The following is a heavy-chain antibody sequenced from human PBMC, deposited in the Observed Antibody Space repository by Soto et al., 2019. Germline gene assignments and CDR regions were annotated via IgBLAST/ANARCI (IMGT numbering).Heavy chain of an antibody. CDR1: GFTFSDYY. J-gene: IGHJ6*02. V-gene: IGHV3-11*01. Sequence: QVQLVESGGGLVKPGGSLRLSCEASGFTFSDYYMSWIRQAPGKGLVWLSYISGSGKTIYYADSVKGRFTVSRDSAKKSLYLQMNSLRVEDTAVYFCARDQAALDYGMDVWGQGTTVTVSS. CDR3: ARDQAALDYGMDV. CDR2: ISGSGKTI. D-gene: IGHD6-13*01.